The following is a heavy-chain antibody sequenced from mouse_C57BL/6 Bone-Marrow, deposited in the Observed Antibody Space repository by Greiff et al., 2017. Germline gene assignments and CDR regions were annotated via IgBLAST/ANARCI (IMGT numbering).Heavy chain of an antibody. CDR3: ARDYYGSSPYYFDY. CDR2: IHPNSGST. D-gene: IGHD1-1*01. Sequence: QVQLQQPGAELVKPGASVKLSCKASGYTFTSYWMHWVKQRPGQGLEWIGMIHPNSGSTNYNEKFKSKATLTVDKSSSTAYMQLSSLTSEDSAVYYWARDYYGSSPYYFDYWGQGTTLTVSS. V-gene: IGHV1-64*01. CDR1: GYTFTSYW. J-gene: IGHJ2*01.